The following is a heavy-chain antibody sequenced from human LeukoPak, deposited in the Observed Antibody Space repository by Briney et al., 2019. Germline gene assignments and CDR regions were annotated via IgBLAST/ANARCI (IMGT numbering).Heavy chain of an antibody. CDR1: GYTFTSYG. CDR3: ARDMGVAGYNWFDP. CDR2: ISAYNGNT. Sequence: GASVKVSCKASGYTFTSYGISWVRQAPGQGLEWMGWISAYNGNTNYAQKLQGRVTVTTDTSTSTAYMELRSLRSDDTAVYYCARDMGVAGYNWFDPWGQGTLVTVSS. V-gene: IGHV1-18*01. D-gene: IGHD6-19*01. J-gene: IGHJ5*02.